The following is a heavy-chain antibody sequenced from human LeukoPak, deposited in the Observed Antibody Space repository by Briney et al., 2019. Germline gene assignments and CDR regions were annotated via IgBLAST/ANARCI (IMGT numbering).Heavy chain of an antibody. Sequence: SETLSLTCTVSGGSISSYYWSWIRQPAGKGLEWIGRIYTSGSINYNPSLKSRVTISVDKSKNQFSLKLSSVTAADTAVYYCARDLPPYCSGGSCYPGAYYYYMDVWGKGTTVTVSS. J-gene: IGHJ6*03. CDR2: IYTSGSI. CDR3: ARDLPPYCSGGSCYPGAYYYYMDV. CDR1: GGSISSYY. D-gene: IGHD2-15*01. V-gene: IGHV4-4*07.